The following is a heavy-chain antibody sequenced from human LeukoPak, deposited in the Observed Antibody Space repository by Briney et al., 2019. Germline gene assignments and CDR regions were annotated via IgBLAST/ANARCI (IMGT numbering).Heavy chain of an antibody. V-gene: IGHV1-18*01. Sequence: ASVKVSCKASGYTFTSYGISWVRQAPGQGLEWMGWISANSGNTNYAQKLQGRVTMTADTSTSTAYMELRSLRSDDTAVYYCARDRDLRFFFYWGQGTLVTVSS. CDR2: ISANSGNT. CDR1: GYTFTSYG. D-gene: IGHD3-3*01. CDR3: ARDRDLRFFFY. J-gene: IGHJ4*02.